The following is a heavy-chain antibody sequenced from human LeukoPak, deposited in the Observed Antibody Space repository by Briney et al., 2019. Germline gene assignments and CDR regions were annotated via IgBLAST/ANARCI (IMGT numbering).Heavy chain of an antibody. CDR1: GFTFRSYS. CDR2: IKQDGSEK. V-gene: IGHV3-7*01. Sequence: GGSLRLSCAASGFTFRSYSMNWVRQAPGKGLEWVANIKQDGSEKYYVDSVKGRFTISRDNAKNSLYLQMNSLRDEDTAVYYCASTRYCSTTNCYTFDYWGQGTLVTVSS. D-gene: IGHD2-2*02. J-gene: IGHJ4*02. CDR3: ASTRYCSTTNCYTFDY.